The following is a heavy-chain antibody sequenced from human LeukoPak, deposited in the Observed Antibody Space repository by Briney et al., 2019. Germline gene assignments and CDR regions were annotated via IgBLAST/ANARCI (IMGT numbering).Heavy chain of an antibody. CDR1: GGSISSYY. Sequence: SETLSLTCTVSGGSISSYYWSWIRQPPGKGLEWIGYIYYSGSTNYNPSLKSRATISVDTSKNQFSLKLSSVTAADTAVYYCARVKEAAAPCFDYWGQGTLVTVSS. D-gene: IGHD6-13*01. CDR3: ARVKEAAAPCFDY. J-gene: IGHJ4*02. CDR2: IYYSGST. V-gene: IGHV4-59*01.